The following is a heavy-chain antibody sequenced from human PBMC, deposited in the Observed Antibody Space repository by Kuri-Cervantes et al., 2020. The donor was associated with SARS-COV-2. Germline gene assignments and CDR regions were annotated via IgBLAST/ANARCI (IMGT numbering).Heavy chain of an antibody. CDR3: ARVSYSRGQTDYSILYYFDY. D-gene: IGHD4-11*01. Sequence: ASVKVSCKAPETTFPNYDINWVRQATGQGLEWMGMVKTNSGNTLYAQIFQGRVTMTRDTSTSTAYMELSRLRSDDTAVYYCARVSYSRGQTDYSILYYFDYWGQGTLVTVSS. V-gene: IGHV1-8*01. CDR2: VKTNSGNT. CDR1: ETTFPNYD. J-gene: IGHJ4*02.